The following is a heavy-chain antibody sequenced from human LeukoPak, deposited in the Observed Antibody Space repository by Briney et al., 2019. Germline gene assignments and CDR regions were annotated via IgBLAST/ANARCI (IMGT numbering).Heavy chain of an antibody. V-gene: IGHV3-33*01. Sequence: GGSLRLSCAASGFTFSSYGLHWVRQAPGKGLEWVAVIWYDGNNKYYTDSVKGRFTISRDNSKNTLFLQMNSLRAEDTAVYYCATKVYCSSTSCPFDYWGQGTLVTVSS. J-gene: IGHJ4*02. CDR1: GFTFSSYG. D-gene: IGHD2-2*01. CDR2: IWYDGNNK. CDR3: ATKVYCSSTSCPFDY.